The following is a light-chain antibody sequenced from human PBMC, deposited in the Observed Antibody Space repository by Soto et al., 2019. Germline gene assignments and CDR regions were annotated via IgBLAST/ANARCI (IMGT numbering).Light chain of an antibody. J-gene: IGKJ1*01. Sequence: EIVLTQSPGTLSLSPGERATLSCRASHSVNTNYLAWYQQKPGQAPRLLIYGASSRATGIPDRXSGSXSGXXXXXXXXXLEPEDFXVYYCQQYGTSRTFGQGTKVEIK. CDR3: QQYGTSRT. V-gene: IGKV3-20*01. CDR2: GAS. CDR1: HSVNTNY.